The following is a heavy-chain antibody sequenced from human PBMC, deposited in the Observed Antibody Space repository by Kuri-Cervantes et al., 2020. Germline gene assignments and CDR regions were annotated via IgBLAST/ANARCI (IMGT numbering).Heavy chain of an antibody. V-gene: IGHV7-4-1*02. CDR2: INTNTGNP. D-gene: IGHD4-23*01. J-gene: IGHJ5*02. Sequence: ASVKVSCKASGYTFTSYAMNWVRQAPGQGLEWMGWINTNTGNPTYAQGFTGRFVFSLDTSVSTAYLQISSLKAEDTAVYYCARGAPGQLPRWFDPWGQGTLVTVSS. CDR1: GYTFTSYA. CDR3: ARGAPGQLPRWFDP.